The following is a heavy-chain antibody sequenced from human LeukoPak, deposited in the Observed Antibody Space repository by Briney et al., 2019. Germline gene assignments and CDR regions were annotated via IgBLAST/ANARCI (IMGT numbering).Heavy chain of an antibody. V-gene: IGHV4-39*02. D-gene: IGHD2-2*02. CDR2: IYYSGST. J-gene: IGHJ6*02. CDR1: GGSISSSSYY. Sequence: SETLSLTCTVSGGSISSSSYYWGWIRQPPGKGLEWIGSIYYSGSTYYNPSLKSRVTISVDTSKNQFSLKLSSVTAADTAVYYCARERVVPAAIRGYYYYYGMDVWGQGTTVTVSS. CDR3: ARERVVPAAIRGYYYYYGMDV.